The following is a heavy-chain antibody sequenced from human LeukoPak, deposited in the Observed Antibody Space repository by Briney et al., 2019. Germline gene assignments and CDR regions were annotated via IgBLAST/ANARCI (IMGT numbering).Heavy chain of an antibody. V-gene: IGHV3-33*01. D-gene: IGHD3-22*01. Sequence: PGGSLRLSCAASGFTFSSYGMHWVRQAPGKGLEWWAVLCYDGSNKYYADSVKGRFTISRDNSKNTLYLQMNSLRAEDTAVYYCAVSSVANIYRGYYFDYWGQGTLVTVSS. CDR2: LCYDGSNK. CDR1: GFTFSSYG. J-gene: IGHJ4*02. CDR3: AVSSVANIYRGYYFDY.